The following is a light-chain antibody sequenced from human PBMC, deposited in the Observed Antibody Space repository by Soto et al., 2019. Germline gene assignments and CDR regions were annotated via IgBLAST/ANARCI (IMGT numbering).Light chain of an antibody. Sequence: QLVLTQPPSASGTAGQRVTISCSGSSSNIGNNYVYWYQQLPGTAPKLPIYGNNQRPSGVPDRFSGSKSGTSASLAISGLRSEDEADYYCQSYDSTLSARYVFGTGTKLTVL. CDR1: SSNIGNNY. CDR2: GNN. J-gene: IGLJ1*01. CDR3: QSYDSTLSARYV. V-gene: IGLV1-47*01.